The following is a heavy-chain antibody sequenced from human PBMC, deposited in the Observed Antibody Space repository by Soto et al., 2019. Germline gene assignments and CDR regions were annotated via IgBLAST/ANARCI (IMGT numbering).Heavy chain of an antibody. V-gene: IGHV4-61*05. CDR2: IYYSGST. D-gene: IGHD3-22*01. Sequence: SETLSLTCTVSGGSISSSSYYWGWIRQPPGKGLEWIGYIYYSGSTNYNPSLKSRVTISVDTSKNQFSLKLSSVTAADTAVYYCARGRSYYYDSSSGDYWGQGT. CDR3: ARGRSYYYDSSSGDY. J-gene: IGHJ4*02. CDR1: GGSISSSSYY.